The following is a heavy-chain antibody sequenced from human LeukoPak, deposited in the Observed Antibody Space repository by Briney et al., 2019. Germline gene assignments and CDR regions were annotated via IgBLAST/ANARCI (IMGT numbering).Heavy chain of an antibody. V-gene: IGHV3-7*01. CDR3: ARVVRGVQSAYYFDY. Sequence: GGSLRLSCAASGFTFSSYWMSWVRQAPGRGLEWVANIKQDGSEKYYVDSVKGRFTISRDNAKNSLYLQMNSLRAEDTAVYYCARVVRGVQSAYYFDYWGQGTLVTVSS. CDR2: IKQDGSEK. D-gene: IGHD3-10*01. CDR1: GFTFSSYW. J-gene: IGHJ4*02.